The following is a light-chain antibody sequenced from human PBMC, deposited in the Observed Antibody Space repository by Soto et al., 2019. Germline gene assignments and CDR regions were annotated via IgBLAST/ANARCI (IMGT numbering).Light chain of an antibody. V-gene: IGKV1-5*01. CDR3: QQYDSYPWT. CDR2: DAS. Sequence: GDRVTITCRASQSISSWLAWYQQKTGKAPKLLIYDASTLERGVPSRFSGRGSGTEFTLTISSLQPDDFGAYYCQQYDSYPWTSGQGTKVDVK. J-gene: IGKJ1*01. CDR1: QSISSW.